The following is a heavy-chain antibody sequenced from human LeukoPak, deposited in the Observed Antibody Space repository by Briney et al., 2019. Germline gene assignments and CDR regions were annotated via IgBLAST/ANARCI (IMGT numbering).Heavy chain of an antibody. D-gene: IGHD3-3*01. CDR2: INPSGGST. CDR1: GYSFTSYY. Sequence: ASVKVPCKASGYSFTSYYMHWVRQAPGQGLEWMGIINPSGGSTSYAQKFQGRVTMTSDTSTSTVYMELSSLRSEGPAVSCRTKDGSVENLEGPDVDYWGQGTLGIVSS. CDR3: TKDGSVENLEGPDVDY. V-gene: IGHV1-46*03. J-gene: IGHJ4*02.